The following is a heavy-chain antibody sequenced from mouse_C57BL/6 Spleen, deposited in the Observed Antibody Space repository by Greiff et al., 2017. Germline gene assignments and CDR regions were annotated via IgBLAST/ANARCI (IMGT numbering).Heavy chain of an antibody. CDR2: IYPGSGST. CDR3: ATCYYYGSSDRYFDV. D-gene: IGHD1-1*01. CDR1: GYTFTSYW. Sequence: QVQLQQPGAELVKPGASVKMSCKASGYTFTSYWITWVKPRPGQGLEWIGDIYPGSGSTNYNEKFKSKATLTVDTSSSTAYMQLSSLTSEDSAVYYWATCYYYGSSDRYFDVWGTGTTVTVAS. J-gene: IGHJ1*03. V-gene: IGHV1-55*01.